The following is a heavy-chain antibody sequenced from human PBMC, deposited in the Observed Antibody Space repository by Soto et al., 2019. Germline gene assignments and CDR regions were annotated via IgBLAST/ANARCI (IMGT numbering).Heavy chain of an antibody. Sequence: GESLKISCKGSGYSFTSYLIGWVRQVPGKGLELVGIICPGNADTRYSPSFQGKVTISAAKSISTAYLQWRSLKAWDTAMYSCATQLPESCGGDCYSSGNDLTSWGKEPLV. J-gene: IGHJ5*02. CDR3: ATQLPESCGGDCYSSGNDLTS. V-gene: IGHV5-51*01. CDR1: GYSFTSYL. D-gene: IGHD2-21*02. CDR2: ICPGNADT.